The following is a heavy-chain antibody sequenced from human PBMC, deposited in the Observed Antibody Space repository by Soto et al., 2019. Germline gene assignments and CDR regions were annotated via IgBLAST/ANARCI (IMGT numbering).Heavy chain of an antibody. Sequence: GGSLRLSCAASGFTFSSYTMSWVRQAPGKGLEWVSAISGSGGSTYYADSVKGRFTISRDNSKNTLYLQMNSLRAEDTAGYYGAKGRLNWSGGSCYYYGRDVWGQGPRVTVSS. CDR3: AKGRLNWSGGSCYYYGRDV. CDR2: ISGSGGST. J-gene: IGHJ6*02. D-gene: IGHD2-15*01. V-gene: IGHV3-23*01. CDR1: GFTFSSYT.